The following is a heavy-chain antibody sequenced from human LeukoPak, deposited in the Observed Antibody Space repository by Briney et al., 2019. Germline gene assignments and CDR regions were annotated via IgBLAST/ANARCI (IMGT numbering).Heavy chain of an antibody. CDR2: IYTSGST. CDR3: ARHSRTGSRNWFDP. CDR1: GGSISSGSYY. J-gene: IGHJ5*02. D-gene: IGHD1-1*01. V-gene: IGHV4-61*02. Sequence: SQTLSLTCTVSGGSISSGSYYWSWIRQPAGKGLGWIGRIYTSGSTYYNPSLNSRVTISVDTSKNHFSLKLSSVTAVDTAIYYCARHSRTGSRNWFDPWGQGTLVTVST.